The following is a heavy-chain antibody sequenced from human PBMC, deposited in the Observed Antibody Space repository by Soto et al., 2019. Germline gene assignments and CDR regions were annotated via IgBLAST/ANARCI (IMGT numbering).Heavy chain of an antibody. D-gene: IGHD1-7*01. CDR3: ARARRYHLNSGPYYFDY. J-gene: IGHJ4*02. CDR2: IHYSGST. Sequence: QVQLQESGPGLVKPSETLSLTCTVSADSISRYYWSWIRQSPGKGLEWIGYIHYSGSTNYNPSLKSRVTISGDSSKHQFSLKLNSVTAADTAVYYCARARRYHLNSGPYYFDYWGQGTLVTVSS. V-gene: IGHV4-59*01. CDR1: ADSISRYY.